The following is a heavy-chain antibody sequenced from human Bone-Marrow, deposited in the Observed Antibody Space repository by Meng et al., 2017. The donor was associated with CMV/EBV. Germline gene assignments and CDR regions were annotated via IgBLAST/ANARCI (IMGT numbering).Heavy chain of an antibody. CDR3: ASLRSRLEWLLGGFDP. D-gene: IGHD3-3*01. V-gene: IGHV3-30-3*01. Sequence: GGSLRLSCAASGFTFSSYAMHWVRQAPGKGLEWVAVISYDGSNKYYADSVKGRFTISRDNSKNTLYLQMNSLRAEDTAVYYCASLRSRLEWLLGGFDPWGQGTRVTVYS. CDR1: GFTFSSYA. CDR2: ISYDGSNK. J-gene: IGHJ5*02.